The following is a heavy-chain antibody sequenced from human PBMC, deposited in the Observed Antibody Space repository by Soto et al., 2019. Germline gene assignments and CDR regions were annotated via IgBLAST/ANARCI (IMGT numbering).Heavy chain of an antibody. Sequence: PGGPLRLSCEGSGFTVSSHAMTWIRQAPGKGPEWVSTITADGGTYYAESVKGRFTISRDNSKNTLYLQMNSLRAEDSAVYYCARDRGGPPLRYYYGMDVWGQGTTVTVSS. J-gene: IGHJ6*02. CDR1: GFTVSSHA. CDR2: ITADGGT. CDR3: ARDRGGPPLRYYYGMDV. D-gene: IGHD2-15*01. V-gene: IGHV3-23*01.